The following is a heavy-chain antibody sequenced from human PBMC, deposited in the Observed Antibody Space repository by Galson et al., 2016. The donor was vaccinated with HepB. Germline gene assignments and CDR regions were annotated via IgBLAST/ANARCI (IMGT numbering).Heavy chain of an antibody. CDR2: IGHVGNAI. CDR1: GFPFYLWG. V-gene: IGHV3-33*06. D-gene: IGHD6-19*01. J-gene: IGHJ4*02. Sequence: SLRLSCAASGFPFYLWGMHWLRQAPGKGLEWLAIIGHVGNAIMYADSVKGRFTISRDNSKNTLYLQMDMLRVEDTAVYYCAKDDAVGGGYLDYWGQGTLVTVSS. CDR3: AKDDAVGGGYLDY.